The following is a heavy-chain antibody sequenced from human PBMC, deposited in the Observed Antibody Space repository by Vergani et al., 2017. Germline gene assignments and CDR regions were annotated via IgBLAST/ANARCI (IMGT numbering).Heavy chain of an antibody. J-gene: IGHJ6*02. D-gene: IGHD1-1*01. Sequence: EVQLVESGGGLVQPGGSLRLSCAASGFTFSSYSMSWVRQAPGKGLEWISYISNSGSITYYADSVKGRFTISRDNARNSLFLQMNSLRADDRAVYYCAKNPGISTTRHYYAMDVWGQGTTVTVSS. CDR1: GFTFSSYS. V-gene: IGHV3-48*01. CDR2: ISNSGSIT. CDR3: AKNPGISTTRHYYAMDV.